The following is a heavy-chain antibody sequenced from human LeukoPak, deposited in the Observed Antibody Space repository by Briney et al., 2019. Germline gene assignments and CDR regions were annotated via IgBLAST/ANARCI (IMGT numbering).Heavy chain of an antibody. CDR2: ISSSSNYI. V-gene: IGHV3-21*01. D-gene: IGHD2-15*01. Sequence: TGGSLRLSCAASGFTFSSYTMNWVRQAPGKGLEWVSSISSSSNYIFYAESVKGRFTISRDNAKNSLYLQMNSLRAEDTAVYYCASDGSSFDYWVQGALVTVSS. CDR1: GFTFSSYT. J-gene: IGHJ4*02. CDR3: ASDGSSFDY.